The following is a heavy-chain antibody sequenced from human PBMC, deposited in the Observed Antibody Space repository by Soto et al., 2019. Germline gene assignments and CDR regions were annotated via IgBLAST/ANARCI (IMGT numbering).Heavy chain of an antibody. CDR3: ARDPDSSGWYGYFQH. Sequence: PGGSLRLSCAASGFTFSSYGMHWVRQAPGKGLEWVAVIWYDGSNKYYADSVKGRFTISRDNSKNTLYLQMNSLRAEDTAVYYCARDPDSSGWYGYFQHWGQGTLVTVSS. V-gene: IGHV3-33*01. J-gene: IGHJ1*01. CDR1: GFTFSSYG. D-gene: IGHD6-19*01. CDR2: IWYDGSNK.